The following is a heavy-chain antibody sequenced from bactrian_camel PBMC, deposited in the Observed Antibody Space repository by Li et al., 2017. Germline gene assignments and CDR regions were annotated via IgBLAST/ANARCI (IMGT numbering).Heavy chain of an antibody. CDR3: AAGRVCVDLGRGRPDY. Sequence: VQLVESGGGLVQPGGSLRLSCAASGITFSGVSTTWVRQAPGKGLEWVSTISRDGTTSYADSVKGRFTISQDTAKYTVSLQMNSLKPEDTAMYYCAAGRVCVDLGRGRPDYWGQGTQVTVS. CDR1: GITFSGVS. J-gene: IGHJ4*01. V-gene: IGHV3S42*01. D-gene: IGHD3*01. CDR2: ISRDGTT.